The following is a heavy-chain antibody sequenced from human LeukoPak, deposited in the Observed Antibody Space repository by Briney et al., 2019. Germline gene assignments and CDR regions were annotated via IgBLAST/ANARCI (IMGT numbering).Heavy chain of an antibody. J-gene: IGHJ4*02. V-gene: IGHV4-39*01. CDR2: INYSGST. CDR1: GGSVSSTTYY. Sequence: SETLSLTCTVSGGSVSSTTYYWSWIRQPPGKGLEWIASINYSGSTYYNPSLKSRVTISVDTSENQFSLKLSSVTAADTAVYYCARYVVYGSGKYYFDYWGQGTLATVSS. D-gene: IGHD3-10*01. CDR3: ARYVVYGSGKYYFDY.